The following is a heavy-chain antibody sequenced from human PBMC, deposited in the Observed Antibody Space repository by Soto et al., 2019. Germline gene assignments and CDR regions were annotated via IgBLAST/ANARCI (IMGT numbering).Heavy chain of an antibody. V-gene: IGHV3-15*01. CDR2: IKSKTDGGTT. CDR3: TTDYYYDSSGYYLDAFDI. D-gene: IGHD3-22*01. J-gene: IGHJ3*02. Sequence: GGSLRLSCAASGFTFINAWMSWVRQAPGKGLEWVGRIKSKTDGGTTDYAAPVKGRFTISRDDSKNTLYLQMNSLKAEDTAVYYCTTDYYYDSSGYYLDAFDIWGQGTMVTVSS. CDR1: GFTFINAW.